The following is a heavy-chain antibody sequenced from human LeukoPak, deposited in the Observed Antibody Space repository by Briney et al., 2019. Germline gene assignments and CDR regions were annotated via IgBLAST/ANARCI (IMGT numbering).Heavy chain of an antibody. J-gene: IGHJ2*01. V-gene: IGHV4-34*01. Sequence: SETLSLTCAVYGGSFSGYYWSWIRQPSGKGLEWLGEINHSGGTNYNPSLKSRVTISVDTSKNQFSLKLSSATAADTAVYYCATTIAAAGTWYWYFDLWGRGTLVTVSS. CDR2: INHSGGT. CDR3: ATTIAAAGTWYWYFDL. CDR1: GGSFSGYY. D-gene: IGHD6-13*01.